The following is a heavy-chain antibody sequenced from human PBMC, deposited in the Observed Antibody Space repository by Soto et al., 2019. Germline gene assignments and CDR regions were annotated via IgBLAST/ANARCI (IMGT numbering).Heavy chain of an antibody. J-gene: IGHJ6*02. V-gene: IGHV3-9*01. CDR2: ISWNSGSI. CDR3: AKDYYGMDV. Sequence: GGSLRLSCAASGFTFDDYAVHWVRQAPGKGLEWVSGISWNSGSIGYADSVKGRFTISRDNAKNSLYLQMNSLRAEDTALYYCAKDYYGMDVWGQGTTVTVSS. CDR1: GFTFDDYA.